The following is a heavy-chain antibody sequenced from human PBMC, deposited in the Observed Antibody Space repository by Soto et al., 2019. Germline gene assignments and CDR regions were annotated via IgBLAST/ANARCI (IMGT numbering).Heavy chain of an antibody. CDR2: INPGDSDT. CDR3: ARRDSSRLPDY. V-gene: IGHV5-51*01. Sequence: PGESLKISCKGSGYSFTNYWIGWVRQMPGKGLEWMGIINPGDSDTRYSPSFQGQVTISADKSISTAYLHYSSLNASDTAMYYCARRDSSRLPDYWGQGSLVTVSS. D-gene: IGHD3-22*01. J-gene: IGHJ4*02. CDR1: GYSFTNYW.